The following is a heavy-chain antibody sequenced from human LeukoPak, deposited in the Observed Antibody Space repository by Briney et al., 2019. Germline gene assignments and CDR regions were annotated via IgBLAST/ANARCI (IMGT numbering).Heavy chain of an antibody. CDR2: IKSKTDGGTT. D-gene: IGHD1-26*01. Sequence: GGSLRLSCAASGFTFSNAWMSWVRQAPGKGLEWVGRIKSKTDGGTTDYAAPVKGRFTISRDDSKNTLYLQMNSLKTEDTAVYYCTTTPTVDLYYFDYWGQGTLVTVSS. CDR3: TTTPTVDLYYFDY. J-gene: IGHJ4*02. V-gene: IGHV3-15*01. CDR1: GFTFSNAW.